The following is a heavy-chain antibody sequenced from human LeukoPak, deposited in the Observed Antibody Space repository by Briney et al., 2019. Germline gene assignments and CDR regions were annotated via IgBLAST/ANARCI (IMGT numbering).Heavy chain of an antibody. J-gene: IGHJ3*02. D-gene: IGHD3-3*01. CDR1: GGSISSSNW. V-gene: IGHV4-4*02. CDR3: AKIKTTFGVVTHAFDI. Sequence: SETLSLTCAVSGGSISSSNWWSWVRQPPGKGLEWIGEIYHSGSTNYNPSLKSRVTISVDKSKNQFSLKLSSVTAADTAVYYCAKIKTTFGVVTHAFDIWGQGTIVTVSP. CDR2: IYHSGST.